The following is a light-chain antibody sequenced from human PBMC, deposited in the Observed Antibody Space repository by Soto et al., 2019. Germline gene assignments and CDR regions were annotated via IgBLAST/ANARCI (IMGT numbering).Light chain of an antibody. V-gene: IGLV2-23*03. J-gene: IGLJ2*01. Sequence: QSALTQPASVSGSPGQSITISCTGTSSDVGSYNLVSWYQQHPGKAPKLLIYEGTYRPSGVSNRFSGSKSGNTASLTISGLQAEDEADYHCCSYAGGRTFVVFGGGTKVTVL. CDR3: CSYAGGRTFVV. CDR1: SSDVGSYNL. CDR2: EGT.